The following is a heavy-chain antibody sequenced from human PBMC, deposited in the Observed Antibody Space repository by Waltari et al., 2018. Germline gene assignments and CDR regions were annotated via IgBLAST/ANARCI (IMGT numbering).Heavy chain of an antibody. CDR2: SKAEGRAT. Sequence: EVQLLESGGGLVQPGGSLRLSCAASGFTFSAYRMHWVRQAPGKGLVGVALSKAEGRATLYADSVKGRFTMSRDNAKNSLYLQMNSLRAEDTALYYCAKDKKPSYYYYYMDVWGKGTTVTVSS. J-gene: IGHJ6*03. V-gene: IGHV3-74*01. CDR3: AKDKKPSYYYYYMDV. CDR1: GFTFSAYR.